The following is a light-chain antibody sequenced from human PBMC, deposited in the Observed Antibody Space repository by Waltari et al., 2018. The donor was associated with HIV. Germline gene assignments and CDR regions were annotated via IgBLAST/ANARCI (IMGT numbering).Light chain of an antibody. J-gene: IGKJ5*01. CDR1: QSVSSSY. Sequence: EIVLTQSPGTLSLSPGERATLSCRASQSVSSSYLAWYQQKPGQAPRLLIYGASSRATGSPDRCSGSGSGTDVTLTISRLEPEDFAVYYCQQYGSTPPVTFGQGTRLEIK. V-gene: IGKV3-20*01. CDR2: GAS. CDR3: QQYGSTPPVT.